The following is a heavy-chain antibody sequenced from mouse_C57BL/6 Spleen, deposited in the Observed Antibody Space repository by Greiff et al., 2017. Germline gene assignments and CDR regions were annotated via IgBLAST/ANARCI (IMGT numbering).Heavy chain of an antibody. V-gene: IGHV1-9*01. CDR2: ILPGSGST. CDR3: ARGNGNYVLYYFDY. Sequence: VKVVESGAELMKPGASVKLSCKATGYTFTGYWIEWVKQRPGHGLEWIGEILPGSGSTNYNEKFKGKATFTADTSSNTAYMQLSSLTTEDSAIYYCARGNGNYVLYYFDYWGQGTTLTVSS. J-gene: IGHJ2*01. D-gene: IGHD2-1*01. CDR1: GYTFTGYW.